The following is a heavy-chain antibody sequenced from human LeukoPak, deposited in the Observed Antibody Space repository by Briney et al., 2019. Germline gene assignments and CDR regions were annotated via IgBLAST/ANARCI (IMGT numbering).Heavy chain of an antibody. CDR3: ARDSPPPGRVFCSGGSCYSETTRNDAFDI. V-gene: IGHV1-3*04. CDR2: INTGNGNT. D-gene: IGHD2-15*01. Sequence: ASVKVSCKTSGYTFTSNAMHWVRQAPGQRLEWMGWINTGNGNTRYPQKFQGRVTITRDTSASTAYMELSSLRSEDTAVYYCARDSPPPGRVFCSGGSCYSETTRNDAFDIWGQGTMVTVSS. J-gene: IGHJ3*02. CDR1: GYTFTSNA.